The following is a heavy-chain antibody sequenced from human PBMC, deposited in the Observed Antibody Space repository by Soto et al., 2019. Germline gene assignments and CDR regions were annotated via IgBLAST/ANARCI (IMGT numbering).Heavy chain of an antibody. Sequence: SETLSLTCSVSGDSMRGYHFYWAWIRQAPGKGLEWIGSAYFSGGNTYYNPSLKCRVSIFCDTSKNEFSLRLTSLTAADTAVYFCAYGPSSAWIDFWGQGTLVTVSS. V-gene: IGHV4-39*01. D-gene: IGHD6-25*01. CDR3: AYGPSSAWIDF. J-gene: IGHJ4*02. CDR1: GDSMRGYHFY. CDR2: AYFSGGNT.